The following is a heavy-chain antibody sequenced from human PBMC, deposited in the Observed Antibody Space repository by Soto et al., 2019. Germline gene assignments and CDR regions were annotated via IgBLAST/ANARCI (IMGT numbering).Heavy chain of an antibody. CDR1: GYPFTNYD. V-gene: IGHV1-8*01. D-gene: IGHD6-25*01. CDR2: MHPGNTQH. J-gene: IGHJ4*02. Sequence: ASVKVSCKTSGYPFTNYDIHWVRQATGQGLEWMGWMHPGNTQHVYTQKFRGRLTISKDTSKNQVVLTMTNADPVDTATYYCARIHGPSGNYEPDIWGQGTLVTVSS. CDR3: ARIHGPSGNYEPDI.